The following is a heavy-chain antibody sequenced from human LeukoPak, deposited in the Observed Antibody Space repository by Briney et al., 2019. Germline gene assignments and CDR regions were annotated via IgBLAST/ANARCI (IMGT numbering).Heavy chain of an antibody. J-gene: IGHJ4*02. CDR3: ARVIPLHYYDSSGYYPIFDY. CDR1: GGSISSGGYY. V-gene: IGHV4-31*03. Sequence: PSQTLSLTCTVSGGSISSGGYYWSWIRQHPGKGLEWIGYIYYSGSTYYNPSLKRRVTISVDTSKNQFSLKLSSVTAADTAVYYCARVIPLHYYDSSGYYPIFDYWGQGTLVTVS. CDR2: IYYSGST. D-gene: IGHD3-22*01.